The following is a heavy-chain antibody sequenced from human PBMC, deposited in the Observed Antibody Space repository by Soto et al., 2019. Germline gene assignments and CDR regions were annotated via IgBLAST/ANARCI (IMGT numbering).Heavy chain of an antibody. CDR2: IYSSGST. D-gene: IGHD3-3*01. V-gene: IGHV4-4*07. J-gene: IGHJ5*02. CDR1: GGTISGYY. CDR3: ARGQRFSDWFDP. Sequence: SETLSLTCTVTGGTISGYYWTWIRQSAGGGLEWIGRIYSSGSTNYNPSLKSRVTISLDTSMNHFSLRLSSVTAADTAVYYCARGQRFSDWFDPWGQGTLVTVSS.